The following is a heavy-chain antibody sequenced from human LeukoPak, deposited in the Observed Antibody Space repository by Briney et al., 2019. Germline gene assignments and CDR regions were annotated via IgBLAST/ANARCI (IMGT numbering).Heavy chain of an antibody. CDR3: AKRGVVIRVILVGFHKEAYYFDS. J-gene: IGHJ4*02. D-gene: IGHD3-22*01. CDR2: ISDSGGRT. V-gene: IGHV3-23*01. Sequence: PGGSLRLSCVASGFTFSNYYMSWVRQAPGKGLEWVAGISDSGGRTNYADSVKGRFTISRDNPKNTLYLQMNSLRAEDTAVYFCAKRGVVIRVILVGFHKEAYYFDSWGQGALVTVSS. CDR1: GFTFSNYY.